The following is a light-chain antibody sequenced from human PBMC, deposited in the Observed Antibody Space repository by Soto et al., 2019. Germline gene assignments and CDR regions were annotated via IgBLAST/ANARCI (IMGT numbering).Light chain of an antibody. J-gene: IGKJ4*01. V-gene: IGKV4-1*01. CDR3: QQYYSTPLT. CDR2: WAS. Sequence: EIVMTQSPATLSVSPGERATINCKSSQSVLYSSNNKNYLAWYQQKARQPPKLLIYWASTRESGVPDRFSGSGSGTDFTLTISSLQAEDVAVYYCQQYYSTPLTFGGGTKVDIK. CDR1: QSVLYSSNNKNY.